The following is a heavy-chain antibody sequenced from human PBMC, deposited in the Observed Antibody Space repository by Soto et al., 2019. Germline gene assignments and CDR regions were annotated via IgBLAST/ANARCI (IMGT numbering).Heavy chain of an antibody. CDR3: ARGVVPAAGAAPHYFHYGVDV. Sequence: QVQLVQSGPEVKKPGSSVKVSCKTSGDTFKKFAISWVRQAPGQGPEWMGGIIPMFGTTKYKEKFQGRATFTADKSTGTAYMELTSLMSEDTATYFCARGVVPAAGAAPHYFHYGVDVWGQGTTVTVSS. D-gene: IGHD2-2*01. J-gene: IGHJ6*02. CDR1: GDTFKKFA. CDR2: IIPMFGTT. V-gene: IGHV1-69*06.